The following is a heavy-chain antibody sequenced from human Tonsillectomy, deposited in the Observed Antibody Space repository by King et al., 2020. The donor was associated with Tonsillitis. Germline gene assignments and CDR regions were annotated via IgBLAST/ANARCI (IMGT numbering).Heavy chain of an antibody. V-gene: IGHV4-39*01. D-gene: IGHD6-19*01. CDR2: IYYSGST. J-gene: IGHJ4*02. Sequence: QLQESGPGLVKPSETLSLTCTVSGGSIRSNSYYLGWIRQPPVTGLEWIGSIYYSGSTYYNPSLKSRVNISVDTSKNQVSLKLSSVTAADTAVYYCATQAVAGFYYFDYWGQGTLVTVSS. CDR1: GGSIRSNSYY. CDR3: ATQAVAGFYYFDY.